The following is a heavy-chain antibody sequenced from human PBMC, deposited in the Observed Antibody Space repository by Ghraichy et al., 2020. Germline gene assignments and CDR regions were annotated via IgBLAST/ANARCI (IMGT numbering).Heavy chain of an antibody. D-gene: IGHD3-16*01. J-gene: IGHJ3*02. CDR3: ASPRLRFSAFDI. CDR2: INSDGSST. CDR1: GFTFRSYW. Sequence: GGSLRLSCAASGFTFRSYWMHWVRQAPGKGLVWVSRINSDGSSTNYADSVKGRFTISRDNAKNTLYLQMNSLRAEDTAVYYCASPRLRFSAFDIWGQGAMVTVSS. V-gene: IGHV3-74*01.